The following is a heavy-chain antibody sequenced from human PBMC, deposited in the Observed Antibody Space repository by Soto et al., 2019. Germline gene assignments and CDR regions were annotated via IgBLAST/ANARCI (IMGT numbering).Heavy chain of an antibody. CDR3: AKDLSYDSSGYYYPAFDI. D-gene: IGHD3-22*01. Sequence: GGSLRLSCAASGFTFSSYAMSWVRQAPGKGLEWVSAISGSGGSTYYADSVKGRFTISRDNSKNTLYLQMNSLRAEDTAVYYCAKDLSYDSSGYYYPAFDIWGQGTMVTVSS. J-gene: IGHJ3*02. CDR1: GFTFSSYA. CDR2: ISGSGGST. V-gene: IGHV3-23*01.